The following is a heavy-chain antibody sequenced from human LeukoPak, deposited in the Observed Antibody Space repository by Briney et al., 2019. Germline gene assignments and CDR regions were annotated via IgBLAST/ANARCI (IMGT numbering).Heavy chain of an antibody. J-gene: IGHJ6*03. Sequence: SETLSLTCTVSGGSISSSSYYWGWIRQPPGKGLEWIGSIYYSGSTYYNPSLESRVTISVDTSKNQFSLKLSSVTAADTAVYYCARHGGVYYYYYMDVWGKGTTVTVSS. D-gene: IGHD3-3*01. CDR1: GGSISSSSYY. CDR3: ARHGGVYYYYYMDV. V-gene: IGHV4-39*01. CDR2: IYYSGST.